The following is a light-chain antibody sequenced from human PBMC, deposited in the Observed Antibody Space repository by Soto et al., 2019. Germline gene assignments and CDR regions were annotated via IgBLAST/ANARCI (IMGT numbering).Light chain of an antibody. CDR2: DAS. J-gene: IGKJ4*01. CDR1: QAISTF. CDR3: QKTYSTFVS. Sequence: DIQITHSPSSVSASVVDRVTITFLSSQAISTFLHWFQQKPGKAPNLLIYDASSLQSGVPSRFSGSGSGTAFTLTISSLQPEDFGTYYCQKTYSTFVSFGGGTKVDIK. V-gene: IGKV1-39*01.